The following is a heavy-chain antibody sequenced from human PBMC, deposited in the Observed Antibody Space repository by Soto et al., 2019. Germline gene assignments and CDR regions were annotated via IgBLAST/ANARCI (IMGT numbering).Heavy chain of an antibody. CDR3: ARDSYDFWSGYFVYYYYGMDV. J-gene: IGHJ6*02. Sequence: GGSLRLSCAASGFTFSSYWMSWVRQAPGKGLEWVANIKQDGSEKYYVDSVKGRFTISRDNAKNSLYLQMNSLRAEDTAVYYCARDSYDFWSGYFVYYYYGMDVWGQGTTVTVS. CDR2: IKQDGSEK. D-gene: IGHD3-3*01. CDR1: GFTFSSYW. V-gene: IGHV3-7*01.